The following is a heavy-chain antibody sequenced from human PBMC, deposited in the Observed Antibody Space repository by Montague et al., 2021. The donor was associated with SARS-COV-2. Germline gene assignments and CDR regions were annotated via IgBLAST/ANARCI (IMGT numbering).Heavy chain of an antibody. J-gene: IGHJ4*02. V-gene: IGHV6-1*01. CDR3: ARGGSWLYYFDY. CDR2: AYYRSKWYN. Sequence: CAISGDSVSSDSAAWNWIRQSPSRGLEWLGRAYYRSKWYNDYAVSVKSRITINPDTSKNQFSLQLNSVTPEDTAVYYCARGGSWLYYFDYWGQGTLVTVSS. D-gene: IGHD6-13*01. CDR1: GDSVSSDSAA.